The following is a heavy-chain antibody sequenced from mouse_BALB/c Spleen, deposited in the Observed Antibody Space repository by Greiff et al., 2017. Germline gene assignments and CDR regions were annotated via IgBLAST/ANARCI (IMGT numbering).Heavy chain of an antibody. V-gene: IGHV5-17*02. CDR2: ISSGSSTI. Sequence: EVQVVESGGGLVQPGGSRKLSCAASGFTFSSFGMHWVRQAPEKGLEWVAYISSGSSTIYYADTVKGRFTISRDNPKNTLFLQMTSLRSEDTAMYYCARFSYYGSSYGYAMDYWGQGTSVTVSS. D-gene: IGHD1-1*01. J-gene: IGHJ4*01. CDR3: ARFSYYGSSYGYAMDY. CDR1: GFTFSSFG.